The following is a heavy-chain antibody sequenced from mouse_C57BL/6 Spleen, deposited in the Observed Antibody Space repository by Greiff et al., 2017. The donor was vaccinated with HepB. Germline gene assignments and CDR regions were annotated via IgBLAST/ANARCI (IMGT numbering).Heavy chain of an antibody. CDR2: SRNKANDYTT. Sequence: EVQGVDSGGGLVQSGRSLRLSCATSGFTFSDFYMEWVRQAPGKGLEWIAASRNKANDYTTEYSASVKGRFIVSRDTSQSILYLQMNALRAEDTAIYYCARDEGASWFAYWGQGTLVTVSA. J-gene: IGHJ3*01. CDR1: GFTFSDFY. V-gene: IGHV7-1*01. CDR3: ARDEGASWFAY.